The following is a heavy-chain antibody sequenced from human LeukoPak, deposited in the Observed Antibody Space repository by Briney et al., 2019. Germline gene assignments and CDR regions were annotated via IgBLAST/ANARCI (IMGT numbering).Heavy chain of an antibody. CDR1: GFTFSSYS. D-gene: IGHD2-2*01. V-gene: IGHV3-21*01. J-gene: IGHJ4*02. CDR3: ARDHPDRYCSSTSCYQDY. Sequence: GGSLRLSCAASGFTFSSYSMNWVRQAPGKGLEWVSYISSSSSYIYYADSVKGRFTISRDNAKNSLYLQMNSLRAEDTAVYYCARDHPDRYCSSTSCYQDYWGQGTLVTVSS. CDR2: ISSSSSYI.